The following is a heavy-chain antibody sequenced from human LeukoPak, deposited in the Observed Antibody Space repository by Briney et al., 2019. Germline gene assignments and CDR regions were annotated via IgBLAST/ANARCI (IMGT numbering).Heavy chain of an antibody. CDR3: ARDGPLTIFGVVTRGYYGMDV. Sequence: ASVKVSCKASGYTFTGYYMHWVQQAPGQGLEWMGWINPNSGGTNYAQKFQGRVTMTRDTSISTAYMELSRLRSDDTAVYYCARDGPLTIFGVVTRGYYGMDVWGQGTTVTVSS. J-gene: IGHJ6*02. CDR1: GYTFTGYY. CDR2: INPNSGGT. D-gene: IGHD3-3*01. V-gene: IGHV1-2*02.